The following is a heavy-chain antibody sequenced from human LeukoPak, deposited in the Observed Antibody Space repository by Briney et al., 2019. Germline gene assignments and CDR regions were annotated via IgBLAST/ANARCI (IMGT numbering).Heavy chain of an antibody. D-gene: IGHD3-10*01. J-gene: IGHJ4*02. V-gene: IGHV3-11*04. CDR1: GFTSSDYY. CDR2: ISSSGSTI. Sequence: GGSLRLSCAASGFTSSDYYMSWIRQAPRKGLEWVSYISSSGSTIYYADSVKGRFTISRDNAKNSLYLQMNSLRAEDTAVYYCARVRGYGSGSYYFDYWGQGTLVTVSS. CDR3: ARVRGYGSGSYYFDY.